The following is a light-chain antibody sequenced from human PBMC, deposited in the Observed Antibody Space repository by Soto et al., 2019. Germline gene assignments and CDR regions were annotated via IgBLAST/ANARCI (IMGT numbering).Light chain of an antibody. CDR1: SSDVGGYND. J-gene: IGLJ2*01. CDR3: SSYTGSSTVV. V-gene: IGLV2-14*01. Sequence: QSALTQPASVSGSPGQSITIACTGTSSDVGGYNDVSWYQQHPVKAPKLMIDDVSNRPSGVSNRLSGSNSGNTASLTISGLKAEDEAYYYGSSYTGSSTVVLGGGTKLTVL. CDR2: DVS.